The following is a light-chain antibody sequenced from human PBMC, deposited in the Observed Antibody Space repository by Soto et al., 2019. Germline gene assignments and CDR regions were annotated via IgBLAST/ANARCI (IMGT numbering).Light chain of an antibody. Sequence: QSVLTQSPSASASLGASVKLTCTLSSGHSSYAIAWHQQQPEKGPRYLMKVNTDGSHNKGDRIPDRFSGSSSGAERYLTISSLQSEDEADYYCQTWGAGFSVVFGGGTKLTVL. CDR3: QTWGAGFSVV. CDR1: SGHSSYA. CDR2: VNTDGSH. J-gene: IGLJ2*01. V-gene: IGLV4-69*01.